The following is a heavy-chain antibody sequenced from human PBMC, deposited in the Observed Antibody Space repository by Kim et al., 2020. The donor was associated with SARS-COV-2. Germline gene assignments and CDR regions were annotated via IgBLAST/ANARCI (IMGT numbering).Heavy chain of an antibody. J-gene: IGHJ6*01. CDR3: AKDLANYSGYGFGMDV. Sequence: DSLKGRFTISGENAKNTLYLQMNGLRAEDTAVYYCAKDLANYSGYGFGMDVWGPGTTVTVSS. D-gene: IGHD5-12*01. V-gene: IGHV3-23*01.